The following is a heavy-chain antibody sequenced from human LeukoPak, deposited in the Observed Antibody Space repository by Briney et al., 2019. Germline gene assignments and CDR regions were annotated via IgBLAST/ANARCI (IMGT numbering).Heavy chain of an antibody. J-gene: IGHJ3*02. Sequence: SETLSLTCTVSGGSISSYYWSRIRQPPGKGLEWIGYIYYSGSTNYNPSLKSRVTISVDTSKNQFSLKLSSVTAADTAVYYCARRYSSGWYYGGAFDIWGQGTMVTVSS. CDR3: ARRYSSGWYYGGAFDI. CDR1: GGSISSYY. CDR2: IYYSGST. D-gene: IGHD6-19*01. V-gene: IGHV4-59*08.